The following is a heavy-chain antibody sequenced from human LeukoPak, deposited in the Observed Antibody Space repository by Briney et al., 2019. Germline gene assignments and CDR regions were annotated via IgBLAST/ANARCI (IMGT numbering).Heavy chain of an antibody. J-gene: IGHJ1*01. CDR1: GFTFSSYA. Sequence: PGGSLRLSCAASGFTFSSYAMSWVRQAPGKGLEWVSAISGSGGTTYYADSVKGRFTISRDNSKNTLYLQMNSLRAEDTAVYYCAKDHSSSWVRGYFQHWGQGTLVTVSS. CDR3: AKDHSSSWVRGYFQH. CDR2: ISGSGGTT. D-gene: IGHD6-13*01. V-gene: IGHV3-23*01.